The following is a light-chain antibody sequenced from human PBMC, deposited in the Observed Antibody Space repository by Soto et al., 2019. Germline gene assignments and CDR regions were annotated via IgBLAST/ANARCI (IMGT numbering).Light chain of an antibody. Sequence: QSALTQPASVSGSPGQSITISCTGTSSDVGSYNLVSWYQQHPGKAPKLMIYEVSKRPSGVSNRFSGSKSGNTASLTISWLQAEDEADYYCCSYAGSSIEVFGGGTQLTVL. CDR1: SSDVGSYNL. V-gene: IGLV2-23*02. CDR2: EVS. CDR3: CSYAGSSIEV. J-gene: IGLJ3*02.